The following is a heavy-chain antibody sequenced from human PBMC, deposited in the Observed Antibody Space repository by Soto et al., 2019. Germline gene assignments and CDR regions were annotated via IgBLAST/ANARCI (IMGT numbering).Heavy chain of an antibody. CDR3: AHRVLRTVFGLVTMTAIYFDF. J-gene: IGHJ4*02. Sequence: QITLNESGPTVVRPTETLTLTCRFSGFSLTTSGVGVGWIRQSPGKAPEWLALVYWDDDKRYSASLKSRLTITKYTSKNQVVLTVSDLDPTDSATYYCAHRVLRTVFGLVTMTAIYFDFWGQGTPVAVSS. V-gene: IGHV2-5*02. CDR1: GFSLTTSGVG. D-gene: IGHD3-3*01. CDR2: VYWDDDK.